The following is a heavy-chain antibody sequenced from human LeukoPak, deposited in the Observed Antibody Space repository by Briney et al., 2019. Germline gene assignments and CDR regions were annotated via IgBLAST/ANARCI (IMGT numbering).Heavy chain of an antibody. V-gene: IGHV1-69*04. CDR1: GGTFSSYA. Sequence: SVKVSCKASGGTFSSYAISWVRQAPGQGLEWMGRIIPILGIANYAQKFQGRVTITADKSTSTAYMELSSLRSEDTAVYYCASPRFGEVLSSNAFDILGQGTMVTVSS. J-gene: IGHJ3*02. CDR3: ASPRFGEVLSSNAFDI. CDR2: IIPILGIA. D-gene: IGHD3-10*01.